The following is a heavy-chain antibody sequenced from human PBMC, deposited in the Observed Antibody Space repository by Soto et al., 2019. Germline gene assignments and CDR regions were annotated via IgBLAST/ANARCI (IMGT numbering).Heavy chain of an antibody. CDR1: GFTXSSYS. Sequence: PGGSLRLSWAASGFTXSSYSMNWVRQAPGKGLEWVSSISSSSSYIYYADSVKGRFTISRDNAKNSLYLQMNSLRAEDTAVYYCAREGGIGYCSSTSCPFDYWGQGTLVTVS. V-gene: IGHV3-21*01. D-gene: IGHD2-2*01. J-gene: IGHJ4*02. CDR2: ISSSSSYI. CDR3: AREGGIGYCSSTSCPFDY.